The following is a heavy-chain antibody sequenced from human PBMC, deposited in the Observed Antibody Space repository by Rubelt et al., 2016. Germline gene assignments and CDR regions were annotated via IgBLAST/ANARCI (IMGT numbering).Heavy chain of an antibody. J-gene: IGHJ6*02. CDR2: ISWNSGSI. V-gene: IGHV3-9*01. D-gene: IGHD1-26*01. CDR3: AKDLRRGGSYVEGGYYYYGMDV. Sequence: EWVSGISWNSGSIGYADSVKGRFTISRDNAKNSLYLQMYSLRAEDTALYYCAKDLRRGGSYVEGGYYYYGMDVWGQGTTVTVSS.